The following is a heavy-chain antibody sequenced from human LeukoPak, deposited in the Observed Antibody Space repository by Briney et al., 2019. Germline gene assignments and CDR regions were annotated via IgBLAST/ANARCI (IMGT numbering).Heavy chain of an antibody. J-gene: IGHJ4*02. V-gene: IGHV3-20*04. D-gene: IGHD3-10*01. CDR3: ARGFLADLSMVWVDY. Sequence: GGSLRLSWAASGFSFDDYGMSWVRQAPGQGLEWVSGINWNGGSTGYADSVKGRFTISRDNAKNSLYLQMSSLRAEDTALYYCARGFLADLSMVWVDYWGQGTLVTVSS. CDR2: INWNGGST. CDR1: GFSFDDYG.